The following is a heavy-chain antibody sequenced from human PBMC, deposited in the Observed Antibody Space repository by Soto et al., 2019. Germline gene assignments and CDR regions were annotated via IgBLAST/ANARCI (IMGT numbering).Heavy chain of an antibody. J-gene: IGHJ1*01. Sequence: GGSLRLSCAASGFTFSSYGMHWVRQAPGKGLEWVALISYDGGNTYYAHSVNGRFTISRDNSKNTLYLQMNSLRAEDTAVYYCAKVLLDDFWSGYYRGIQHWGQGALVTVSS. CDR1: GFTFSSYG. CDR3: AKVLLDDFWSGYYRGIQH. D-gene: IGHD3-3*01. V-gene: IGHV3-30*18. CDR2: ISYDGGNT.